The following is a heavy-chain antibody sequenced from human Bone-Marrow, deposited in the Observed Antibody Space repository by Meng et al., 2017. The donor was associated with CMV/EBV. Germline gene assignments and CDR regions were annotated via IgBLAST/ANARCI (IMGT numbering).Heavy chain of an antibody. D-gene: IGHD3-10*01. V-gene: IGHV5-51*01. CDR2: IFPGDSDT. Sequence: GGSLRLSCQGSGYSFTSYWIGWVRQMPGKGLEWMGIIFPGDSDTRYTPSFQGQVTISADKSINTAYLQWSSLKASDTAMYYCARHERRFIIGRLKPRGDAFDIWGQGTMVTVSS. J-gene: IGHJ3*02. CDR3: ARHERRFIIGRLKPRGDAFDI. CDR1: GYSFTSYW.